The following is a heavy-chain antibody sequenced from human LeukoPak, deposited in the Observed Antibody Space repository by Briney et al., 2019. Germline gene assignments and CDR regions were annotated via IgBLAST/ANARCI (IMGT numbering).Heavy chain of an antibody. CDR1: GFTFSSYG. Sequence: GGSLRLSCAASGFTFSSYGMHWVRQAPGKGLEWVAFVRYDGSNKYYADSVKGRFTISRDNSKNTLYLQMNSLRAEDTAVYYCAKDYGSGSYFDYWGQGTLVTVSS. D-gene: IGHD3-10*01. CDR3: AKDYGSGSYFDY. V-gene: IGHV3-30*02. CDR2: VRYDGSNK. J-gene: IGHJ4*02.